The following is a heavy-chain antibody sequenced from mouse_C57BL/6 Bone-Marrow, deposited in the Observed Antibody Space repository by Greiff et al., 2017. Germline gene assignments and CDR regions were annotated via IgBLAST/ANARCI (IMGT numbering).Heavy chain of an antibody. J-gene: IGHJ2*01. CDR3: ARGHYYGSLP. Sequence: QVQLKESGAELVKPGASVKISCKASGYAFSSYWMNWVKQRPGTGLEWIGQIYPGNGDTNYNGKFKGKATLTADKSSSTAYMQLSSLTSEDSAVYFCARGHYYGSLPWGQGTTLTVSS. D-gene: IGHD1-1*01. CDR1: GYAFSSYW. V-gene: IGHV1-80*01. CDR2: IYPGNGDT.